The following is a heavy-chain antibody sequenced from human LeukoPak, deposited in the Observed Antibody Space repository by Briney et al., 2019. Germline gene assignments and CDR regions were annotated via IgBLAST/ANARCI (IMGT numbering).Heavy chain of an antibody. CDR3: ARGSYYDFWSGYPPIDY. V-gene: IGHV4-30-2*01. CDR1: GGSISSGGYY. CDR2: IYHSGST. Sequence: SETLSLTCTVSGGSISSGGYYWSWIRQPPGKGLEWIGYIYHSGSTYYNPSLKSRVTISVDRSKNQFSLKLSSVTAADTAVYYCARGSYYDFWSGYPPIDYWGQGTLVTVSS. J-gene: IGHJ4*02. D-gene: IGHD3-3*01.